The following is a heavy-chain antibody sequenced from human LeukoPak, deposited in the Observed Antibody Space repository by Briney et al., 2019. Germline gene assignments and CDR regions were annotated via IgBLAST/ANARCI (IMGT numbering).Heavy chain of an antibody. CDR2: INHSGST. CDR3: ARGRGHSSGFRLYYYYGMDV. D-gene: IGHD6-19*01. CDR1: GGSFSGYY. Sequence: SETLSLTCAVYGGSFSGYYWSWIRQPPGKGLEWIGEINHSGSTNYNPSLKSRVTISVDTSKNQFPLKLSSVTAAGTAVYYCARGRGHSSGFRLYYYYGMDVWGQGTTVTVSS. J-gene: IGHJ6*02. V-gene: IGHV4-34*01.